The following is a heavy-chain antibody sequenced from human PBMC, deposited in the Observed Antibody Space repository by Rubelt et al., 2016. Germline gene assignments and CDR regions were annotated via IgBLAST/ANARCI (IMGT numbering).Heavy chain of an antibody. CDR3: GGEWDYYGSGSYYHAYYFDY. V-gene: IGHV1-69*04. CDR2: IIPILDIA. CDR1: GGPFDNYA. Sequence: QVQLVQSGAEVKRPGSSVRISCKASGGPFDNYAFSWVRQAPGQGLEWMGRIIPILDIANYAQKFQGRVTITADKSTSTAYMELSSLRSEDTAVYDCGGEWDYYGSGSYYHAYYFDYWGQGTLVTVSS. J-gene: IGHJ4*02. D-gene: IGHD3-10*01.